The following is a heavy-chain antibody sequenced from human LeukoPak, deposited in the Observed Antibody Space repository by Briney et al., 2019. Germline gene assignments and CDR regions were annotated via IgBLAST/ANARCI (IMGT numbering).Heavy chain of an antibody. CDR3: ARVAAAAPPPYYYYYYMDV. V-gene: IGHV4-4*07. J-gene: IGHJ6*03. CDR1: GGSISSYY. D-gene: IGHD6-13*01. CDR2: IYTSGSI. Sequence: SETLSLTCTVSGGSISSYYWSWIRQPAGKGLEWIGRIYTSGSINYNPSLKSRVTMSVDTSKNQFSLKLSSVTAADTAVYYCARVAAAAPPPYYYYYYMDVWGKGTTVTVSS.